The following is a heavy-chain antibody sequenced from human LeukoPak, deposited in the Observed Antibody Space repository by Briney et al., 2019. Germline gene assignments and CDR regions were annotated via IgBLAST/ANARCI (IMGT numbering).Heavy chain of an antibody. J-gene: IGHJ4*02. CDR1: GFTFGDYA. CDR3: ARRGAAGTYYFDY. V-gene: IGHV3-23*01. D-gene: IGHD6-13*01. Sequence: PGGSLRLSCTASGFTFGDYAMSWFRQAPGKGLEWVSAISGSGGGTYYADSVKGRFTISRDNSKNTLYLQTNSLRAEDTAVYYCARRGAAGTYYFDYWGQGTLVTVSS. CDR2: ISGSGGGT.